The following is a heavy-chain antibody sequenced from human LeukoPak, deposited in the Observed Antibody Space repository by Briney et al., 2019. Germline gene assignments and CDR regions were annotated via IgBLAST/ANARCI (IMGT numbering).Heavy chain of an antibody. J-gene: IGHJ4*02. D-gene: IGHD1-1*01. CDR2: INHSGST. CDR1: GYSISSGYY. Sequence: PSETLSLTCAVSGYSISSGYYWGWIRQPPGKGLEWIGEINHSGSTNYNPSLKSRVTISVDTSKNQFSLNLNSVTAADTAVYYCARGRTTATSPLYWGQGTLVTVSS. CDR3: ARGRTTATSPLY. V-gene: IGHV4-38-2*01.